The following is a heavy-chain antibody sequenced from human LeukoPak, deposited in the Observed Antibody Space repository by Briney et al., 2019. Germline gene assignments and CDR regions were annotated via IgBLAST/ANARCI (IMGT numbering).Heavy chain of an antibody. J-gene: IGHJ4*02. V-gene: IGHV4-59*06. CDR2: IYYSGST. CDR1: GGSISSYY. Sequence: PSETLSLTCTVSGGSISSYYWSWIRQHPGKGLEWIGYIYYSGSTYYNPSLKSRVTISVDTSKNQFSLKLSSVTAADTAVYYCARERRDYYGSGSYPYWGQGTLVTVSS. CDR3: ARERRDYYGSGSYPY. D-gene: IGHD3-10*01.